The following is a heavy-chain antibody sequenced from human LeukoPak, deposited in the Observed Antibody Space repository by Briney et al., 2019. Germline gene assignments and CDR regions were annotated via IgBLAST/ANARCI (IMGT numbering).Heavy chain of an antibody. J-gene: IGHJ4*02. CDR3: ARGTHYDFWSGYHS. CDR2: IIPIFGTA. V-gene: IGHV1-69*05. D-gene: IGHD3-3*01. CDR1: GGTFISYA. Sequence: ASVTVSFTASGGTFISYAISWVRQAPGQGREWMGGIIPIFGTANYAQKFQGRVTITTDESTSTAYMELSRLRSEDTAVYYCARGTHYDFWSGYHSWGQGTLVTVSS.